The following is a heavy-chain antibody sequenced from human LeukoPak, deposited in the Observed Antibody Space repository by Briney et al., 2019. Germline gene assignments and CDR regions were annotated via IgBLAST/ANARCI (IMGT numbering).Heavy chain of an antibody. CDR1: VGSISSGGYY. D-gene: IGHD2-2*01. CDR3: VGQNVPTPHDY. Sequence: SETLSLTCTVAVGSISSGGYYWSWIRQPPGKGLEWIAYISAAGTTFYNPSLKSRVTISLDRSKNQFSLNLTSITAADTAVYYCVGQNVPTPHDYWGQGTQVTVSS. V-gene: IGHV4-30-2*01. CDR2: ISAAGTT. J-gene: IGHJ4*02.